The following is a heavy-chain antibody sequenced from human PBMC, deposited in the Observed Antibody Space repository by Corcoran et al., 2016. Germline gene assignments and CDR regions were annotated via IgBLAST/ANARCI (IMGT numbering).Heavy chain of an antibody. CDR2: ISAYNGNT. Sequence: QVQLVQSGAEVKKPGASEKVSCKASGYTFTGYGISWVRQATGQGIEWMGWISAYNGNTNSAQKLQGRVTMTTDTSTSTAYMELRSLRSDDTAVYYWASRSGAAGTAFDYWGQGAFVTVSS. J-gene: IGHJ4*02. V-gene: IGHV1-18*01. CDR3: ASRSGAAGTAFDY. CDR1: GYTFTGYG. D-gene: IGHD6-13*01.